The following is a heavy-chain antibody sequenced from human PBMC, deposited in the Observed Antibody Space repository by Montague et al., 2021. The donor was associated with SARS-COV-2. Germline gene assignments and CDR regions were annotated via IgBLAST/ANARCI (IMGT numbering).Heavy chain of an antibody. V-gene: IGHV4-4*07. Sequence: EPLSLTCTVSGGSISTHFWNWIRQPAGKGLEWIGRIYASGSTHYNPSLRSRLTMSVDTSKNQFSLRLTAVTAADTAVYYCARDTVGGFWIGNYFDYWGQGTLVTVSS. J-gene: IGHJ4*02. CDR3: ARDTVGGFWIGNYFDY. D-gene: IGHD3-3*01. CDR1: GGSISTHF. CDR2: IYASGST.